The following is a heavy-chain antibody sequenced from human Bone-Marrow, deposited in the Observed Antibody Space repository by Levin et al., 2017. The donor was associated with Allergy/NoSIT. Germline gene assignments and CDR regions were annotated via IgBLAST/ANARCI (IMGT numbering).Heavy chain of an antibody. D-gene: IGHD6-19*01. V-gene: IGHV2-5*01. CDR3: AHSSGWTLDD. CDR2: LYWNDDN. J-gene: IGHJ4*02. CDR1: GFSLSTAAVG. Sequence: ESGPTLVKPPQTLTLTCTFSGFSLSTAAVGVGWIRQPPGKALEWLALLYWNDDNRYSPSLKNRITVTKDTSKNQVVLTMTNMDPVDTATYYCAHSSGWTLDDWGQGTLVTVSS.